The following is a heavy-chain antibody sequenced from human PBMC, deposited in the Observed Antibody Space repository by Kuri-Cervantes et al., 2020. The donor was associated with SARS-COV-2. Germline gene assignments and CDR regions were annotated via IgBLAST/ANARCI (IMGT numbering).Heavy chain of an antibody. CDR3: ARDLYDSSGYYSPHVFDY. J-gene: IGHJ4*02. CDR2: ISSSSTI. Sequence: ETLSLTCAASGFTFSDYYMNWVRQAPGKGLEWVSSISSSSTIYYADSVKGRFTISRDNAKNPLYLQMNSLRAEGTAVYYCARDLYDSSGYYSPHVFDYWGQGTLVTVSS. D-gene: IGHD3-22*01. V-gene: IGHV3-69-1*01. CDR1: GFTFSDYY.